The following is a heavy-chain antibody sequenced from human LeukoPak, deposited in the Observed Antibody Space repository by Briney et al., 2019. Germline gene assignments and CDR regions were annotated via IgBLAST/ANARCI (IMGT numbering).Heavy chain of an antibody. CDR3: ATVRMGATPFDY. V-gene: IGHV1-2*02. D-gene: IGHD1-26*01. CDR2: INPNNGGT. J-gene: IGHJ4*02. Sequence: GASVKVSCKASGYIFSGYYMHWVRQAPGQGLEWMGGINPNNGGTNFAQKFQGRVTMTSDTSISTAYMELSRLRSDDTAVYYCATVRMGATPFDYWGQGTLVTVSS. CDR1: GYIFSGYY.